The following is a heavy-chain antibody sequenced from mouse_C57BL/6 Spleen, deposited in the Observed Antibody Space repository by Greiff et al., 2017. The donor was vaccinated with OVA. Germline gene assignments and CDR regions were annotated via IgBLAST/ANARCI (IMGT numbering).Heavy chain of an antibody. CDR3: ARVGITTVVAGDYFDY. CDR1: GYTFTGYW. V-gene: IGHV1-9*01. Sequence: QVQLQQSGAELMKPGASVKLSCKATGYTFTGYWIEWVKQRPGHGLEWIGEILPGSGSTNYNEKFKGKATFTADTSSNTAYMQLSSLTTEDSAIYYGARVGITTVVAGDYFDYWGQGTTLTVSS. J-gene: IGHJ2*01. D-gene: IGHD1-1*01. CDR2: ILPGSGST.